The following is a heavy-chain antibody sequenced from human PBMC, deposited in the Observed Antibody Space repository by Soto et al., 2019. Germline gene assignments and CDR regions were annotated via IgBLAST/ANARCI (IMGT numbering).Heavy chain of an antibody. CDR1: GFTFSSCD. CDR3: ARAIERGRRGRTPYDY. D-gene: IGHD1-7*01. V-gene: IGHV3-13*01. Sequence: GGSLRLSCAASGFTFSSCDMHWVRQPTGKGLEWVSGIGTAGDTYYPASVKGRFTISREDAKNSLYLQMNSLRAEDTAVYYCARAIERGRRGRTPYDYWAQGTLDTVSS. J-gene: IGHJ4*02. CDR2: IGTAGDT.